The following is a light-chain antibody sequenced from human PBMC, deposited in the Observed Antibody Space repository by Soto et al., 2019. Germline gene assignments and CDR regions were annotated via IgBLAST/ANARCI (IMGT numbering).Light chain of an antibody. CDR1: QSVSSN. J-gene: IGKJ1*01. Sequence: EIVMTQSPATLSVSPGERVTLSCRASQSVSSNFAWYQQKPGQAPRLLIYGASTSATGIRATFSASGSAKEYTLTISSLQSEDFAVYDCQQYNIWPHTFGNGPKVEIK. CDR2: GAS. V-gene: IGKV3-15*01. CDR3: QQYNIWPHT.